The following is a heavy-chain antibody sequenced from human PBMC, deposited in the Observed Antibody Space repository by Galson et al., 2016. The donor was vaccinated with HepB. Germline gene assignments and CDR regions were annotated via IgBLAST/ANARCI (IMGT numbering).Heavy chain of an antibody. CDR2: IWYDGSKK. Sequence: SLRLSCAASGFTFSSYYMSWVRQAPGRGLEWVAVIWYDGSKKYYAESVKGRFTISRDNSKNMLYLQMNSLRAEDTAVYYCARDFVVVGGWFDPWGQGTLVTVSS. V-gene: IGHV3-33*08. CDR3: ARDFVVVGGWFDP. D-gene: IGHD2-21*01. J-gene: IGHJ5*02. CDR1: GFTFSSYY.